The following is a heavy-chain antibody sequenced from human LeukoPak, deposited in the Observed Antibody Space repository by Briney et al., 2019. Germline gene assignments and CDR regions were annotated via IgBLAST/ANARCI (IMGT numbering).Heavy chain of an antibody. CDR3: ARRRGYSGYDFDY. V-gene: IGHV4-39*07. CDR2: IYYSGST. D-gene: IGHD5-12*01. J-gene: IGHJ4*02. CDR1: GGSISSSSYY. Sequence: PSETLSLTCTVSGGSISSSSYYWGWVRQPPGKGLEWIGSIYYSGSTYYNPSLKSRVTISVDTSKNQFSLKLSSVTAADTAVYYCARRRGYSGYDFDYWGQGTLVTVSS.